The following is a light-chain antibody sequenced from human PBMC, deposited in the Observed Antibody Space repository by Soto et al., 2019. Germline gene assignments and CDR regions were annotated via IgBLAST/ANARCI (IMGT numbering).Light chain of an antibody. CDR3: QQYNGYWT. J-gene: IGKJ1*01. CDR2: EAS. Sequence: DIQMTQSPSTLSASVGDRVTITCRASQSISGPLAWYQQKPGKAPKLLIYEASNLKSGVPSRFSGSGSGTEYPLTISSLQPDDSASYYCQQYNGYWTFGQGTRVEIK. V-gene: IGKV1-5*03. CDR1: QSISGP.